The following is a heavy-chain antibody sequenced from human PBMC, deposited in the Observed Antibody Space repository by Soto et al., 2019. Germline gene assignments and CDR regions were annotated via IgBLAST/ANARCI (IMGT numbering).Heavy chain of an antibody. J-gene: IGHJ3*01. D-gene: IGHD3-3*01. CDR3: ARSYYDFWSGYYADAFDL. V-gene: IGHV4-39*01. CDR2: IYYSGST. CDR1: GGSISSSSYY. Sequence: QLQLQESGPGLVKPSETLSLTCTVSGGSISSSSYYWGWIRQPPGKGLEWIGSIYYSGSTYYNPSLKSRVTISVDTSKNQFSLKLSSVTAADTAVYYCARSYYDFWSGYYADAFDLWGQGTMVTVSS.